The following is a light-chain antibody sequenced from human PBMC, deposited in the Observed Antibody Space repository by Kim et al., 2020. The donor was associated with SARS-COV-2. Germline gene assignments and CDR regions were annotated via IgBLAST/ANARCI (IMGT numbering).Light chain of an antibody. Sequence: GQKLTITCSGTISNIVNNHVSWYRHLPGTAPEVLILADDGRSSGTPDRISGSKSGTSATLDIAGLQTGDEADYFCAAWDTSLSSWIFGGGTQLTVL. J-gene: IGLJ3*02. CDR3: AAWDTSLSSWI. V-gene: IGLV1-51*01. CDR2: ADD. CDR1: ISNIVNNH.